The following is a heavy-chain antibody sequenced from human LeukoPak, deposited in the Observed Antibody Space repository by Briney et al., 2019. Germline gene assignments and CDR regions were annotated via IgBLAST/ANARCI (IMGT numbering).Heavy chain of an antibody. J-gene: IGHJ3*02. CDR1: GGSISSGGYS. CDR3: ARGITMTLGAFDI. Sequence: SQTLSLTCAVSGGSISSGGYSWSWIRQPPGQGLEWIGYIYDSRSTYYNPSLKSRVTISVDRSKNQFSLKLSSVTGADTAVYYCARGITMTLGAFDIWGQGTMVTVSS. D-gene: IGHD3-22*01. V-gene: IGHV4-30-2*01. CDR2: IYDSRST.